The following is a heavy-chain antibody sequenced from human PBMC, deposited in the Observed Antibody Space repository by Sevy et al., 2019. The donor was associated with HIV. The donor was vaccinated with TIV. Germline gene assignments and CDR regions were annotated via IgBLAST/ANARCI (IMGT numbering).Heavy chain of an antibody. CDR3: ARGHYAMDV. Sequence: GGSLRLSCGASDFIFENYWMTWVRQTSGQGLEWVATIKLDGSDKYYGDSVKGRFTISRDNSKKSLYLQMNSLRAEDTAVYFCARGHYAMDVSGQGTSVTVSS. CDR1: DFIFENYW. V-gene: IGHV3-7*03. J-gene: IGHJ6*02. CDR2: IKLDGSDK.